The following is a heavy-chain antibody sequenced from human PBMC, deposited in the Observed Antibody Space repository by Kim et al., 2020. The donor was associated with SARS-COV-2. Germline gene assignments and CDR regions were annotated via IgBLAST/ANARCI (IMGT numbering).Heavy chain of an antibody. CDR1: GYTFTGYY. CDR2: INPNSGGT. V-gene: IGHV1-2*05. J-gene: IGHJ3*02. CDR3: ARGIHYYDSSGYYDRPDAFDI. Sequence: ASVKVSCKASGYTFTGYYMHWVRQAPGQGLEWMGRINPNSGGTNYAQKFQGRVTMTRDTSISTAYMELSRLRSDDTVVYYCARGIHYYDSSGYYDRPDAFDIWGQGTMVTVS. D-gene: IGHD3-22*01.